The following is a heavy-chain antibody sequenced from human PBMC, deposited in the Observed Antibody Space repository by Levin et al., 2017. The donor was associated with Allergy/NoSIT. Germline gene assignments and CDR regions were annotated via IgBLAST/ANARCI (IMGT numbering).Heavy chain of an antibody. V-gene: IGHV3-7*04. D-gene: IGHD6-19*01. CDR3: GRVEYISGWHIDH. Sequence: GGSLRLSCVVSGFTFSNNWMTWVRQAPGKGLEWVANLKGVGIEKYYVDSVKGRFTISRDNAKNSLFLQMNSLRAEDTAVYYCGRVEYISGWHIDHWGQGTLVTVSS. J-gene: IGHJ4*02. CDR1: GFTFSNNW. CDR2: LKGVGIEK.